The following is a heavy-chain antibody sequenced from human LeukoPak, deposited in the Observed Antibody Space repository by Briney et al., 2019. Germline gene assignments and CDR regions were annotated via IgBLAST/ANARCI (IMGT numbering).Heavy chain of an antibody. CDR1: GASISSDTYY. Sequence: SETLSLTCTVSGASISSDTYYWTWLRQPAGKGLEWIGRIYTSGTSNYNPSLKSRVTISVDTSRNHFSLKLTSVTAADTAVYYCARGPGGYRSPSFDYWGQGILVTVSS. CDR2: IYTSGTS. V-gene: IGHV4-61*02. D-gene: IGHD5-24*01. J-gene: IGHJ4*02. CDR3: ARGPGGYRSPSFDY.